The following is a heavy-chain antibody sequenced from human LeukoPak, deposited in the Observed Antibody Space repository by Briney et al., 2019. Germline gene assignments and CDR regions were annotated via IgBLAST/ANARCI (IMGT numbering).Heavy chain of an antibody. CDR2: ISGSGDAT. V-gene: IGHV3-23*01. D-gene: IGHD6-6*01. Sequence: GGPLRLSWVASGFTFTSYGISWVRQAPGERLEWVSCISGSGDATYYADSVKGRFTISRDNSKNTLYLQMNSLRAEETAVYYCAKLRGLSSSSENNWFDPWGQGTLVTVSS. J-gene: IGHJ5*02. CDR3: AKLRGLSSSSENNWFDP. CDR1: GFTFTSYG.